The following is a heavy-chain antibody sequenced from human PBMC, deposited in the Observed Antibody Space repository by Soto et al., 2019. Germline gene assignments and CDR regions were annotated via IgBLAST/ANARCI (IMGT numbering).Heavy chain of an antibody. V-gene: IGHV1-3*01. CDR2: INADNGNT. CDR3: ARLGSGSYRPFDY. J-gene: IGHJ4*02. D-gene: IGHD3-10*01. CDR1: GYTFTSYA. Sequence: QVQLVQSGAEVKKPGASVKVSCKASGYTFTSYAMHWVRQAPGQRLEWMGWINADNGNTKYSQKFQGRVTITRDTSASTAYMELSSLRSDDTAVYYCARLGSGSYRPFDYWGQGTLVTVSS.